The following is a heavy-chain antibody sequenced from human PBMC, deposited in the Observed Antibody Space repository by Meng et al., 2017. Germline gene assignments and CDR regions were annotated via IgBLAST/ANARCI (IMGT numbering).Heavy chain of an antibody. D-gene: IGHD4-17*01. Sequence: GESLKISCAAPGFTFSSYWMSWVRQAPGKGLEWVANIKQDGSEKYYVDSVKGRFTISRDNAKNALYLQMNSLRAEDTAVDYCARSEGATVTPGDYYYYAMDVWGQGTTVTVSS. V-gene: IGHV3-7*01. CDR1: GFTFSSYW. J-gene: IGHJ6*02. CDR3: ARSEGATVTPGDYYYYAMDV. CDR2: IKQDGSEK.